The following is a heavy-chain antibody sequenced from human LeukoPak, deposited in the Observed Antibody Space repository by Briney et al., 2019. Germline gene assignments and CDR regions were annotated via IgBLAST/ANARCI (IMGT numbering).Heavy chain of an antibody. CDR1: GFTFSSYG. J-gene: IGHJ5*02. CDR3: VRAHHPGGWFDP. Sequence: PGGSLRLSCAASGFTFSSYGMSWVRQAPGKGLEWVASINQDGGEIHYVDSVKGRFTISRDNAKNSLYLQLNSLTAEDTAVHYCVRAHHPGGWFDPWGQGTLVTVSS. D-gene: IGHD3-10*01. CDR2: INQDGGEI. V-gene: IGHV3-7*04.